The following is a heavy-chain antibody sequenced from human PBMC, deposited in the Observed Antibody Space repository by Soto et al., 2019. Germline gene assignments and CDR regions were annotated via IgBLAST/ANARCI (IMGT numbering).Heavy chain of an antibody. V-gene: IGHV4-30-4*01. D-gene: IGHD2-8*01. Sequence: KTSETLSLTCTVSGGSISSGDYYWSWIRQPPGKGLEWIGYIYYSGSTYYNPSLKSRVTISVDTSKNQFSLKLSSVTAADTAVYYCARGGEYCTNGVCYTTPHLDYWGQGTLVTV. CDR2: IYYSGST. CDR3: ARGGEYCTNGVCYTTPHLDY. J-gene: IGHJ4*02. CDR1: GGSISSGDYY.